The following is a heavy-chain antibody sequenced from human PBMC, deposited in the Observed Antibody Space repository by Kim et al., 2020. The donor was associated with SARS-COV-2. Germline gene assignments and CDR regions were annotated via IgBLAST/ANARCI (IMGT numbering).Heavy chain of an antibody. CDR3: TTVGELTFGGVIVHPSLLKPYHYYYYGIDV. V-gene: IGHV3-49*03. J-gene: IGHJ6*02. D-gene: IGHD3-16*02. CDR2: IRSKAYGGTT. CDR1: GFTFGDYA. Sequence: GGSLRLSCTASGFTFGDYAMSWFRQAPGKGLEWVGFIRSKAYGGTTEYAASVKGRFTISRDDSKSIAYLQMNSLKTEDTAVYYCTTVGELTFGGVIVHPSLLKPYHYYYYGIDVWGQGTTVTVSS.